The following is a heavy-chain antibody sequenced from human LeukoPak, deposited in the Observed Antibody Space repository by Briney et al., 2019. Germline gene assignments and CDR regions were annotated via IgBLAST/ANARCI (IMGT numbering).Heavy chain of an antibody. CDR1: GGSISSSSYY. CDR3: ARGSRSNNCFDP. Sequence: PSETLSLTCTVSGGSISSSSYYWGWIRQPPGKGLEWIGSIYYSGSTYYNPSLKSRVTISVDTSKNQFSLKLSSVTAADTAVYYCARGSRSNNCFDPWGQGTLVTVSS. D-gene: IGHD2-15*01. J-gene: IGHJ5*02. CDR2: IYYSGST. V-gene: IGHV4-39*07.